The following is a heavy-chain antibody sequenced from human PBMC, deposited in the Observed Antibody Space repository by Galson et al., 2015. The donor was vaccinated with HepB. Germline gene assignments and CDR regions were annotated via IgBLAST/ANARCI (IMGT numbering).Heavy chain of an antibody. V-gene: IGHV3-23*01. CDR2: ISGSGGST. J-gene: IGHJ6*04. CDR1: GFTFSSYA. D-gene: IGHD3-3*01. Sequence: SLRLSCAASGFTFSSYAMSLVRQAPGKGLEWVSSISGSGGSTYYADSVKGRFTISRDNSKNTLFLQMNSLRAEDTAVYYCADSPDLLRFLEWSRSVWGKGTTVTVSS. CDR3: ADSPDLLRFLEWSRSV.